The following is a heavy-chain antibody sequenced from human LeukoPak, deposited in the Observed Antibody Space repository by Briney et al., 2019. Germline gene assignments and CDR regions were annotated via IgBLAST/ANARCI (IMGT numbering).Heavy chain of an antibody. V-gene: IGHV3-7*01. CDR3: ARQQHSGSYGYFDY. D-gene: IGHD1-26*01. J-gene: IGHJ4*02. CDR1: GFTFSRYW. Sequence: GGSLRLSCAASGFTFSRYWMSWVRQAPGGGREWVANIMQDESEKYYVDSVKGRFTISRDNAKDSLYLQVNNLRAEDTAVCYCARQQHSGSYGYFDYWGQGSLVSVSS. CDR2: IMQDESEK.